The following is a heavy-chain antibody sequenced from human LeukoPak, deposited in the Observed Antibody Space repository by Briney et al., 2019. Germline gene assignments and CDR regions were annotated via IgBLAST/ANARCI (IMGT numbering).Heavy chain of an antibody. D-gene: IGHD3-22*01. CDR1: GGTFSSYA. Sequence: SVKVSCKASGGTFSSYAISWVRQAPGQGLEWMGGIIPIFGTANYAQKFQGRVTITTDESTSAAYMELSSLRSEDTAVYYCARGPYYYDSSGYLRAAEYFQHWGQGTLVTVSS. V-gene: IGHV1-69*05. CDR2: IIPIFGTA. J-gene: IGHJ1*01. CDR3: ARGPYYYDSSGYLRAAEYFQH.